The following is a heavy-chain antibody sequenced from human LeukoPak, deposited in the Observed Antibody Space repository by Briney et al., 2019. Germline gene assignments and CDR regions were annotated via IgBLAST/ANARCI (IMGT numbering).Heavy chain of an antibody. CDR3: ARDRDGSNLGDAFDI. J-gene: IGHJ3*02. D-gene: IGHD5-24*01. Sequence: GGSLRLSCAASGFTFSSYSMNWVRQAPGKGLEWVASISSGSSYIHYADSVKGRFTISRDNAKNSLYLQMDSLRAEDTAVYYCARDRDGSNLGDAFDIWGQGTMVTVSS. V-gene: IGHV3-21*01. CDR2: ISSGSSYI. CDR1: GFTFSSYS.